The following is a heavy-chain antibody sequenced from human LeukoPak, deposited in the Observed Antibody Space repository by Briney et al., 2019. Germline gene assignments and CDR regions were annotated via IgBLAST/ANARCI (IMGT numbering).Heavy chain of an antibody. CDR3: ARGPEGYYMDV. CDR2: IYHSGST. V-gene: IGHV4-38-2*02. CDR1: GYSISSGYY. J-gene: IGHJ6*03. Sequence: SETLSLTCTVSGYSISSGYYWGWIRQPPGKGLEWIGSIYHSGSTYYNPSPKSRVTISVDTSKNQFSLKLSSVTAADTAVYYCARGPEGYYMDVWGKGTTVTVSS.